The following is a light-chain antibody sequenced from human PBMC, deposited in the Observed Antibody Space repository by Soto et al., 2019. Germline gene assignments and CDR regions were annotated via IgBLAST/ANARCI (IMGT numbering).Light chain of an antibody. J-gene: IGKJ1*01. CDR2: WAS. CDR3: QQYYRPWT. CDR1: QSVLYSSNNKNY. V-gene: IGKV4-1*01. Sequence: DIVMTQSPDSLAVSLGERATINCNSSQSVLYSSNNKNYLAWYQQKPGQPPKLLIYWASTRESGVPDRFSGSGSGTDFTLTISSLQAEDAAVYYCQQYYRPWTFGQGTKVEIK.